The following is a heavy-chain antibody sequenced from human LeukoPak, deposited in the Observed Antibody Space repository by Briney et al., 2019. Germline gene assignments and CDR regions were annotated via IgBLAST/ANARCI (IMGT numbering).Heavy chain of an antibody. V-gene: IGHV4-31*03. CDR2: IYYSGST. D-gene: IGHD4-17*01. CDR1: GGSISSGGYY. Sequence: SQTLSLTCTVSGGSISSGGYYWSWIRQHPGKGLEWIGYIYYSGSTYYNPSLKSRVTISVDTSKNQFSLKVSSVTAADTGVYYCASKSTDHGELRFDYWGQGTLVTVSS. CDR3: ASKSTDHGELRFDY. J-gene: IGHJ4*02.